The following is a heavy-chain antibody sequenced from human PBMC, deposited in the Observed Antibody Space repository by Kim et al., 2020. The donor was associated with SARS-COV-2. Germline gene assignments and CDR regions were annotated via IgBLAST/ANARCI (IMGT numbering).Heavy chain of an antibody. V-gene: IGHV3-33*06. CDR1: GFTFSSYG. D-gene: IGHD3-10*01. CDR2: IWYDGSNK. CDR3: AKDAFQSGSLDAFDI. J-gene: IGHJ3*02. Sequence: GGSLRLSCAASGFTFSSYGMHWVRQAPGKGLEWVAVIWYDGSNKYYADSVKGRFTISRDNSKNTLYLQMNSLRAEDTAVYCAKDAFQSGSLDAFDIWGQG.